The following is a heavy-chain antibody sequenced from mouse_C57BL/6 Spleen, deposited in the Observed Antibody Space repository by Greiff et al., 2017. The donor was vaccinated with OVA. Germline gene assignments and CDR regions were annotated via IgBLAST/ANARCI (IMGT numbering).Heavy chain of an antibody. CDR1: GYSITSGYY. Sequence: EVKVEESGPGLVKPSQSLSLTCSVTGYSITSGYYWNWHRQFPGNQLEWMVYISYDGSHNYNPSLKNRISITRDTSKNQFFLKLNSVTTEDTATYYCAREGSNYPRYFDVWGTGTTVTVSS. CDR3: AREGSNYPRYFDV. J-gene: IGHJ1*03. CDR2: ISYDGSH. V-gene: IGHV3-6*01. D-gene: IGHD2-5*01.